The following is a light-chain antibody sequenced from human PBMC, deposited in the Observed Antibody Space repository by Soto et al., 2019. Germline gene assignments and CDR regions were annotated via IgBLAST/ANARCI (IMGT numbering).Light chain of an antibody. CDR3: QESYSIRT. CDR2: SVT. V-gene: IGKV1-39*01. J-gene: IGKJ1*01. CDR1: QGIRNY. Sequence: DIQMTQSPSSLSASVGDRVTITCRASQGIRNYLNWYQQKAGEAPRLLIYSVTTLQSGVPSRCSGGGDGADFTLTISSLQPEDVGTYYCQESYSIRTFGLGTKVDIK.